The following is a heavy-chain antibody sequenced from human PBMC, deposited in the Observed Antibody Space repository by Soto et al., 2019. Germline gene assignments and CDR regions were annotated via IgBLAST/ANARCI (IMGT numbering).Heavy chain of an antibody. Sequence: EVQLLESGGGLVQPGGSLRLSCAASGFTFSSYAMSWVRQAPGKGLEWVSAISGSGGSTYYADSVKGRFTISRDNSKNTLYLQVNSLRAEDTVVYYCAKGHYRYDILTGLDYWGQGTLVTVSS. CDR3: AKGHYRYDILTGLDY. J-gene: IGHJ4*02. CDR1: GFTFSSYA. D-gene: IGHD3-9*01. V-gene: IGHV3-23*01. CDR2: ISGSGGST.